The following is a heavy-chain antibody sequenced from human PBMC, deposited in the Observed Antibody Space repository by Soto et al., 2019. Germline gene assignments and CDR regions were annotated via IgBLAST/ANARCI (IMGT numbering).Heavy chain of an antibody. CDR2: INPNSGGT. Sequence: ASVKVSCKASGYTFTGYYMHWVRQAPGQGLEWMGWINPNSGGTNYAQKFQGWVTMTRDTSISTAYMELSRLRSDDTAVYYCARGTITMVRGVTHYYYYGMDVWGQGTTVTVSS. CDR1: GYTFTGYY. J-gene: IGHJ6*02. CDR3: ARGTITMVRGVTHYYYYGMDV. D-gene: IGHD3-10*01. V-gene: IGHV1-2*04.